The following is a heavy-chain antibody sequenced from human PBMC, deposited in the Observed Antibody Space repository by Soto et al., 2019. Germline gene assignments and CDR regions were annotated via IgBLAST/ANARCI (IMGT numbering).Heavy chain of an antibody. J-gene: IGHJ4*02. CDR2: INSDGSST. Sequence: EVQLVESGGGLVQPGGSLRLSCAASGFTFSSYWMHWVRQAPGKGLVWVSGINSDGSSTSYADSVKGRLTTSRDNAKNTLYLQMNSLRAEDTAVYYCARHLAGNRDYWGQRTLVTVSS. V-gene: IGHV3-74*01. CDR3: ARHLAGNRDY. CDR1: GFTFSSYW. D-gene: IGHD3-3*02.